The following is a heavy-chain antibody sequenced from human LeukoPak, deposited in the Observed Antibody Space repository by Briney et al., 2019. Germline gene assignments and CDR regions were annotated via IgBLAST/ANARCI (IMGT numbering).Heavy chain of an antibody. Sequence: SVKVSCKASGCTFSSYAISGVREAPGQGLEWMGGIIAIFGTANYAQRFQGRVTITTDESTSTAYMELSRLRSEDTAVYYCAREYSSSWYSPYYFDYWGQGTLVTASS. V-gene: IGHV1-69*05. D-gene: IGHD6-13*01. CDR2: IIAIFGTA. J-gene: IGHJ4*02. CDR1: GCTFSSYA. CDR3: AREYSSSWYSPYYFDY.